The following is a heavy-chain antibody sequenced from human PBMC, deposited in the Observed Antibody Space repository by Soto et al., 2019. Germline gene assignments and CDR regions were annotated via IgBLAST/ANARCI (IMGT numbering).Heavy chain of an antibody. CDR3: ARVDGGSGSYFLGPDDIGWFDP. V-gene: IGHV1-3*01. J-gene: IGHJ5*02. CDR1: GYTFTSYA. CDR2: INAGNGNT. D-gene: IGHD3-10*01. Sequence: QVQLVQSGAEVKKPGASVKVSCKASGYTFTSYAMHWVRQAPGQRLEWMGWINAGNGNTKYSQKFQGRVTITRDTSASTAYMELSSLRSEDTAVYYCARVDGGSGSYFLGPDDIGWFDPWGQGTLVTVSS.